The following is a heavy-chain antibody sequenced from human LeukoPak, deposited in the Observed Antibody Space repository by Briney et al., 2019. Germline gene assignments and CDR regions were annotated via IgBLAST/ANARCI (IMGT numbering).Heavy chain of an antibody. D-gene: IGHD2-15*01. J-gene: IGHJ3*02. CDR2: MNPNSGNT. CDR3: TRGLVVLSATSWAFDI. V-gene: IGHV1-8*01. Sequence: GASVKVSCKASGYTFTSYDINWVRQATGQGLEWMGWMNPNSGNTGYAQKFQARVSMTRNTSISTAYMELSSLRSEDTAVYYCTRGLVVLSATSWAFDIRGHGTMVTVSS. CDR1: GYTFTSYD.